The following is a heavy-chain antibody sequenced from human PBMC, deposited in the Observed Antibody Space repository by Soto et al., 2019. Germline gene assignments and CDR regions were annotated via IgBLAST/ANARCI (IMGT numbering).Heavy chain of an antibody. J-gene: IGHJ4*02. CDR1: GYTFTSYT. V-gene: IGHV1-3*01. D-gene: IGHD5-12*01. CDR3: ARDGGYAIFDR. Sequence: ASVKVSCKASGYTFTSYTIHWVRQAPGQRLEWMGWINAGNGNTKYSQKFQGRVTITRDTSATTAYIELSSLRSEDTAVYYCARDGGYAIFDRWGQGTLVTV. CDR2: INAGNGNT.